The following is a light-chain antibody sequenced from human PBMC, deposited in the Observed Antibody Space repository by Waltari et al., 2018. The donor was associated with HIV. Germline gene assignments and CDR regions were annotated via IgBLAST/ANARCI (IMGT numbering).Light chain of an antibody. CDR1: LSVLHSSNNKNY. J-gene: IGKJ4*01. V-gene: IGKV4-1*01. CDR3: QQHYTTPLT. Sequence: ILMTQSPDSLAVSLGERATIHCKSRLSVLHSSNNKNYLAWYQQKPGQPPKLLIYWASARESGVPDRFSASGSGTDFTLTISSLQAEDVAVYYCQQHYTTPLTFGGGTKVEI. CDR2: WAS.